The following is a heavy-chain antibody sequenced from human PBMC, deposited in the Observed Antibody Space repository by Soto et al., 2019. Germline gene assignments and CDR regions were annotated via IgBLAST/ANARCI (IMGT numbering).Heavy chain of an antibody. Sequence: ASVKVSCKASGYTFTSYDINWVRQATGQGLEWMGWMNPNSGNTGYAQKFQGRVTMTRNTSISTAYMELSSLRSEDTAVYYCGREQTVAGNDYWGQGTLVPVSS. V-gene: IGHV1-8*01. CDR3: GREQTVAGNDY. J-gene: IGHJ4*02. D-gene: IGHD6-19*01. CDR1: GYTFTSYD. CDR2: MNPNSGNT.